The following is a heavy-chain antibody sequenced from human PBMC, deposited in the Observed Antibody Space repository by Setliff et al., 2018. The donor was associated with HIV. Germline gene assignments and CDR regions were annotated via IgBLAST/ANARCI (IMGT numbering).Heavy chain of an antibody. Sequence: PSETLSLTCSVSDDSISSGANYWSWIRQPAGQRLEWIGRIYASGSTNYNPSLKSRVSISVDMSQNQFSLKVTSVTAADTAVYYCARGGTVSADFDSWGQGTLVTVSS. J-gene: IGHJ4*02. CDR1: DDSISSGANY. V-gene: IGHV4-61*02. CDR3: ARGGTVSADFDS. D-gene: IGHD6-19*01. CDR2: IYASGST.